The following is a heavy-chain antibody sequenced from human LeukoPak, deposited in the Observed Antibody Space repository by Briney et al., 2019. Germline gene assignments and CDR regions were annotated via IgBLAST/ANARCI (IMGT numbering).Heavy chain of an antibody. CDR2: IIPILGIA. CDR1: GGTFSSYA. J-gene: IGHJ4*02. D-gene: IGHD3-22*01. CDR3: ASDSSGYYPTNDY. V-gene: IGHV1-69*04. Sequence: SVKISCKASGGTFSSYAISWVRQAPGQGLEWMGRIIPILGIANYAQKFQGRVTITADKSTSTAYMELSSLRSEDTAVYYCASDSSGYYPTNDYWGQGTLVTVSS.